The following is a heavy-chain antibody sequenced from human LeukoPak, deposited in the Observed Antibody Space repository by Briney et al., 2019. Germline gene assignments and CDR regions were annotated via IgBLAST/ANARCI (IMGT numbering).Heavy chain of an antibody. CDR2: IWYDGSNK. D-gene: IGHD4-17*01. CDR3: AREYGDYVGLYYYGMDV. V-gene: IGHV3-33*01. J-gene: IGHJ6*02. Sequence: GGSLRLSCAASGFTFSSYGMHWVRQAPGKGLEGVAVIWYDGSNKYYADSVKGRFTISRDNSKNTLYLQMNSLRAEDTAVYYCAREYGDYVGLYYYGMDVWGQGTTVTVSS. CDR1: GFTFSSYG.